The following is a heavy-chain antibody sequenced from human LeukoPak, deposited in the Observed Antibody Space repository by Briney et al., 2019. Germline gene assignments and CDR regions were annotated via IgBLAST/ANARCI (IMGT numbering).Heavy chain of an antibody. V-gene: IGHV4-4*02. D-gene: IGHD2-2*02. J-gene: IGHJ4*02. CDR3: AGRTEYCSNDRCYTCDS. CDR1: VGSISRSNR. CDR2: IYHSGTT. Sequence: SGTLTLTCAGSVGSISRSNRWSWVRQPPGKGLEWIGKIYHSGTTNYNPSLKSRVTMSVDKSKNQFSLKLSSVTAADTAVYYCAGRTEYCSNDRCYTCDSWGQGTLVTVSS.